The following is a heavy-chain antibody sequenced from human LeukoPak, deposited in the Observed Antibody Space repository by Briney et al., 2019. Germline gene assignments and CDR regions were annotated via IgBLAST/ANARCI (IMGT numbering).Heavy chain of an antibody. J-gene: IGHJ3*02. CDR3: ARIRGGYNDAYDI. CDR1: GYTFTSYY. CDR2: INPSLSST. D-gene: IGHD5-24*01. V-gene: IGHV1-46*01. Sequence: SGKVSCKASGYTFTSYYIHLVRQAPGQGFEWMAIINPSLSSTTHSRKFQGRATMTRDTSTSTVYMELSGLRSEDTALYYCARIRGGYNDAYDIWGQGTMVTVSS.